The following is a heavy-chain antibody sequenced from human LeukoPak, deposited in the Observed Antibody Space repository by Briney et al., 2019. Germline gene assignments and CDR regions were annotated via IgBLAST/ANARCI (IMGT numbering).Heavy chain of an antibody. V-gene: IGHV4-4*07. D-gene: IGHD2-15*01. J-gene: IGHJ5*02. Sequence: SETLSLTCTVSGGSISSYYWSWIRQPAGKGLEWIGRIYTSGSTNYNPSLKSRVTMSVDTSKNQFSLKLSSVTAADTAVYYCASASSPEYCSGGSCYSGGWFDPWGQGTLVTVSS. CDR1: GGSISSYY. CDR2: IYTSGST. CDR3: ASASSPEYCSGGSCYSGGWFDP.